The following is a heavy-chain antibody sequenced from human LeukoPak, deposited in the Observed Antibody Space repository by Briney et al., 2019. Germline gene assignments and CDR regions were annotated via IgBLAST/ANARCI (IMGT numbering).Heavy chain of an antibody. Sequence: GGSLRLSCTASGFTFGDYAMSWVRQAPGKGLEWVGFIRSKAYGGTTEYAASLKGRFTISRDDSKSTAYLQMNSLKTEDTAVYFCTRSRRYSSSSGTFAFDIWGQGTMVTVYS. D-gene: IGHD6-6*01. CDR1: GFTFGDYA. CDR3: TRSRRYSSSSGTFAFDI. CDR2: IRSKAYGGTT. J-gene: IGHJ3*02. V-gene: IGHV3-49*04.